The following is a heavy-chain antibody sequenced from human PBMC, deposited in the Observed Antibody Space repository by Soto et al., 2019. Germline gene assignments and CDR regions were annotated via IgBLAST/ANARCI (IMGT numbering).Heavy chain of an antibody. V-gene: IGHV1-3*01. CDR1: GYTFTSYA. D-gene: IGHD1-26*01. J-gene: IGHJ6*02. CDR3: ARDAVGARYYYYYGMDV. CDR2: INAGNGNT. Sequence: GASVKVSCKASGYTFTSYAMHWVRQAPGQRLEWMGWINAGNGNTKYSQKFQGRVTITRDTSASTAYMELSSLRSEDTAVYYCARDAVGARYYYYYGMDVWGQGTTVTVSS.